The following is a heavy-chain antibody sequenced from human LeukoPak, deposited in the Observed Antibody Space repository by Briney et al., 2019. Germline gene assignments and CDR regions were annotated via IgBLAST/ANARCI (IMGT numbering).Heavy chain of an antibody. V-gene: IGHV3-30*18. Sequence: GGSLRLSCAASAFTFSNNDMHWVRQAPGKGLEWVASMSYDGSHKFYADSVRGRFTIPRDNSKNTVYLQMNSLRDEDTAMYYCAKESDAFDIWGQGTMVTVSS. CDR1: AFTFSNND. CDR2: MSYDGSHK. J-gene: IGHJ3*02. CDR3: AKESDAFDI.